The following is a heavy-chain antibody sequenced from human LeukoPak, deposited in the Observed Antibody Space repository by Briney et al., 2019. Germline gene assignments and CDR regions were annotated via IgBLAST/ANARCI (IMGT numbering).Heavy chain of an antibody. Sequence: SSETLSLTCTVSGYSISSGYYWGWIRQPPGKGLEWIGSIYHSGSTYYNPSLKSRVTMSVDTSKNQFSLKLSSVTAADTAVYYCARGQYYYGSGNEFDYWGQGTLVTVSS. CDR1: GYSISSGYY. V-gene: IGHV4-38-2*02. CDR2: IYHSGST. J-gene: IGHJ4*02. CDR3: ARGQYYYGSGNEFDY. D-gene: IGHD3-10*01.